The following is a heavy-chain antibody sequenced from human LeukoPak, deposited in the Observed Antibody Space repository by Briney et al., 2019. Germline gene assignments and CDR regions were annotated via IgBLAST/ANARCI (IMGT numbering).Heavy chain of an antibody. Sequence: SETLSLTCTVSGGSISSGNFYWGWIRQPPGKDLEWIGSIYYSGSSGSSGSTYYNPSLKSRVTILVDTSKNQFSLQLTSVTAADTAVYYCSRDSNIARFFIWGQGTLVTVSS. CDR2: IYYSGSSGSSGST. V-gene: IGHV4-39*07. D-gene: IGHD3-3*01. CDR1: GGSISSGNFY. CDR3: SRDSNIARFFI. J-gene: IGHJ4*02.